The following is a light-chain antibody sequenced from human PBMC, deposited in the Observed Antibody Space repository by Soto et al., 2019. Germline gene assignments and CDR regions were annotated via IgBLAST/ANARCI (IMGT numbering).Light chain of an antibody. CDR2: GAS. CDR3: QQYGSSPYT. J-gene: IGKJ2*01. Sequence: EILLTQSPGTLSLSPGERATLSCRASQSVRNSYLAWYQQKPGQAPRLLIYGASGRSTGIPDKFSGSGSGTDFTLTISRLEPEDFAVYYCQQYGSSPYTFGQGTKLEI. CDR1: QSVRNSY. V-gene: IGKV3-20*01.